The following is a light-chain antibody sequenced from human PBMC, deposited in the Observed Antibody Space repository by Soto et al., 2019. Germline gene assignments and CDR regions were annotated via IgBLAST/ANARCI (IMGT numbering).Light chain of an antibody. CDR3: QQYTNWPYT. Sequence: EIVMMQSPATLSVSPRERATLSCRASQALGNNLAWYQHKPGQAPRLLISGASTRATGVPVRFSGSGSETEFTLSISSLQSDDLAVYYCQQYTNWPYTFGQGTKLEIE. V-gene: IGKV3-15*01. CDR1: QALGNN. CDR2: GAS. J-gene: IGKJ2*01.